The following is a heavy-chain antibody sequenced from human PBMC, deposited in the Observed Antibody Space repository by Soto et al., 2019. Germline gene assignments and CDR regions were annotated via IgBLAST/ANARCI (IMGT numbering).Heavy chain of an antibody. J-gene: IGHJ6*02. D-gene: IGHD3-10*01. CDR2: INPSGGST. CDR3: ARGGGLYYYGSGSQSRTGYYYGMEV. Sequence: ASVKVSCKASGYTFTSYYMHWVRQAPGQGLEWMGIINPSGGSTSYAQKFQGRVTMTRDTSTSTVYMELSSLRSEDTAVYYCARGGGLYYYGSGSQSRTGYYYGMEVWGQGTTVTVSS. V-gene: IGHV1-46*01. CDR1: GYTFTSYY.